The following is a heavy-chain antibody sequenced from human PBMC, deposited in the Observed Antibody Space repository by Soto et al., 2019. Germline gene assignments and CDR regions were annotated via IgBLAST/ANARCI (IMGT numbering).Heavy chain of an antibody. V-gene: IGHV1-3*01. J-gene: IGHJ4*02. CDR3: ARAARWFGELDY. Sequence: ASVKVSCKATGYTFTSYAMHWVRQAPGQRLEWMGWINAGNGNTKYSQKFQGRVTITRDTSASTAYMELSSLRSEDTAVYYCARAARWFGELDYWGQGTLVTVSS. CDR2: INAGNGNT. CDR1: GYTFTSYA. D-gene: IGHD3-10*01.